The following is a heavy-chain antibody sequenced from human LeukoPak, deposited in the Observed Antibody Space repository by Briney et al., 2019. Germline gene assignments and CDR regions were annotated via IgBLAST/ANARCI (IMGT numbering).Heavy chain of an antibody. CDR3: ARLWGDLNWNDGRHFDY. V-gene: IGHV5-51*03. J-gene: IGHJ4*02. Sequence: KPGESLKISCKGSGYSFTNYWIAWVRQMPGKGLEWVGIIYPGDSDTRYSPFFQGQVTISADKSISTAYLQWSSLKASDTAMYYCARLWGDLNWNDGRHFDYWGQGTLVTVSS. CDR2: IYPGDSDT. CDR1: GYSFTNYW. D-gene: IGHD1-1*01.